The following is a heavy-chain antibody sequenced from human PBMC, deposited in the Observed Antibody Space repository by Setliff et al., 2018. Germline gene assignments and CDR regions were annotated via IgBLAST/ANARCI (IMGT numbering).Heavy chain of an antibody. CDR3: ARGWVLGAFDI. Sequence: SETLSLTSTVSGGSISSGLYYWSWIRQPAGRGLEWIGRLYAGGSTNYNPSHKSRATISGDTSNDRLSLRLTSVTAADTAVYYCARGWVLGAFDIW. J-gene: IGHJ3*02. V-gene: IGHV4-61*02. D-gene: IGHD2-8*01. CDR1: GGSISSGLYY. CDR2: LYAGGST.